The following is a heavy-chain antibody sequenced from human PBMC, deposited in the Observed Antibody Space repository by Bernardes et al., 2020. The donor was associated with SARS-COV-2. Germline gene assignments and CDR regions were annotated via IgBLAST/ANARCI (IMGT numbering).Heavy chain of an antibody. J-gene: IGHJ4*02. V-gene: IGHV3-23*01. CDR3: AKDRKPSSSWYNGGPFDY. CDR1: GFTFSSYA. CDR2: ISGSGGST. Sequence: GGSLRLSCAASGFTFSSYAMSWVRQAPGKGLEWVSAISGSGGSTYYADSVKGRFTISRDNSKNTLYLQMNSLRAEDTAVYYCAKDRKPSSSWYNGGPFDYWGQGTLVTVSS. D-gene: IGHD6-13*01.